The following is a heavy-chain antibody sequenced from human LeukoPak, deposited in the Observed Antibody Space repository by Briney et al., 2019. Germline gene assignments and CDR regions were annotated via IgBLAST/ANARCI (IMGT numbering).Heavy chain of an antibody. V-gene: IGHV3-21*01. Sequence: GGSLRLSCAASGFTFSSYSMNWVRQAPGKGLEWVSFISSSSSSINYADSVKGRFTISRDNAKNSLYLQMNSLRAEDTAVYYCARDRDGTAYYPLDFRGQGTRVTVSS. D-gene: IGHD3-22*01. J-gene: IGHJ4*02. CDR1: GFTFSSYS. CDR2: ISSSSSSI. CDR3: ARDRDGTAYYPLDF.